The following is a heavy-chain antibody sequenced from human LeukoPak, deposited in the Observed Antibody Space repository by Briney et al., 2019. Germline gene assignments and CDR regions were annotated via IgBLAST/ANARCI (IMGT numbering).Heavy chain of an antibody. CDR1: GFTFSSYA. Sequence: GGSLRLSCAASGFTFSSYAMHWVRQAPGKGLEWVAVISYDGSNKYYADSVKGRFTISRDNSKNTLYLQMNSLRAEDTAVYYCAKDSSADDGSGYSYYFDYWGQGTLVTVSS. CDR2: ISYDGSNK. V-gene: IGHV3-30-3*01. CDR3: AKDSSADDGSGYSYYFDY. D-gene: IGHD3-22*01. J-gene: IGHJ4*02.